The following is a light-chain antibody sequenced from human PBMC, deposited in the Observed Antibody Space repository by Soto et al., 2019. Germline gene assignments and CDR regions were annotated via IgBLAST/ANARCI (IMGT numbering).Light chain of an antibody. CDR3: ASWDDTLGAVM. J-gene: IGLJ3*02. V-gene: IGLV1-47*02. CDR1: SSNIGGTNY. CDR2: SNN. Sequence: SVLTQPPSASGTPGQRVFISCSGSSSNIGGTNYAYWYQQLPGAAPKLLMHSNNLRPSGVPERISGSKSGTSASLAISGLRSEDEAVYYCASWDDTLGAVMFGGGTKVTVL.